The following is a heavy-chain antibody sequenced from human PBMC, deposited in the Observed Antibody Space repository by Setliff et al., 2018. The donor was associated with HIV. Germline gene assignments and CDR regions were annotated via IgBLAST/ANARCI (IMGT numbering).Heavy chain of an antibody. J-gene: IGHJ3*01. CDR3: ARGPLVTDFWSGIGTFDV. CDR2: IIHSGST. V-gene: IGHV4-34*01. D-gene: IGHD3-3*01. Sequence: SETLSLTCAVYGGSFSGYSWIWIRQPPGKGLEWIGEIIHSGSTNYNPSLKSRVTISVDTSKNQFSLKLSSVTAADTAIYYCARGPLVTDFWSGIGTFDVWGQGTMVTVS. CDR1: GGSFSGYS.